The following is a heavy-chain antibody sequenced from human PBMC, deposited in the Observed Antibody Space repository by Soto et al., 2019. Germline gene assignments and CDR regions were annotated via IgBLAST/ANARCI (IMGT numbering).Heavy chain of an antibody. D-gene: IGHD2-15*01. CDR3: AREVRYCSGGSCYSGAFDI. J-gene: IGHJ3*02. Sequence: ASVKVSCKASGYTFTSYYMHWVRQAPGQGLEWMGIINPSGGSTSYAQKFQGRVTMTRDTSTSTVYMELSSLRSEDTAVYYCAREVRYCSGGSCYSGAFDIWGQGTMVTVSS. CDR2: INPSGGST. CDR1: GYTFTSYY. V-gene: IGHV1-46*01.